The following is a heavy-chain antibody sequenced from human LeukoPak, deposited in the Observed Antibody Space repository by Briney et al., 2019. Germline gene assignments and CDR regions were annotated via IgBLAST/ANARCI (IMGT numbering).Heavy chain of an antibody. V-gene: IGHV3-66*02. CDR2: IYSGGST. J-gene: IGHJ6*02. Sequence: GGSLRLSCAASGFTVSSNYMSWVRQAPGKGLEWVSVIYSGGSTYYADSVKGRFTISRDNSKNTLYLQMNSLRAEDTAVYYCARDRELRYFDWLPTPYYYYGMDVWGQGTTVTVSS. D-gene: IGHD3-9*01. CDR1: GFTVSSNY. CDR3: ARDRELRYFDWLPTPYYYYGMDV.